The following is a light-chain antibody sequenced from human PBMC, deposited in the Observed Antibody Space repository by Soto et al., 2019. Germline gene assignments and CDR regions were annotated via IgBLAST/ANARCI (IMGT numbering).Light chain of an antibody. J-gene: IGLJ1*01. CDR1: SSDVGAYIF. V-gene: IGLV2-8*01. Sequence: QSVLTQPPSASGSPGQSVTISCTGTSSDVGAYIFVSWYQQHPGKAPKLMVYDVNRRPPGVPDRFFGSKSGNTASLTVSGLQAEDEADYYCSSYTGGNPSYVFGTGTKLTVL. CDR2: DVN. CDR3: SSYTGGNPSYV.